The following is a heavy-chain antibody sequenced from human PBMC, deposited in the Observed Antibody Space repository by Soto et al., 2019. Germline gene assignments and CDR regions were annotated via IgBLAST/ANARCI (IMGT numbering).Heavy chain of an antibody. J-gene: IGHJ6*03. V-gene: IGHV4-31*03. CDR3: ARDPGRYYYMDV. Sequence: PSETLSLTCTVSGGSISSGGYYWSWIRQHPEKGLEWIGYIYYSGSTYYNPSLKSRVTISVDTSKNQFSLKLSSVTAADTAVYHCARDPGRYYYMDVWGKGTTVTVSS. CDR1: GGSISSGGYY. CDR2: IYYSGST.